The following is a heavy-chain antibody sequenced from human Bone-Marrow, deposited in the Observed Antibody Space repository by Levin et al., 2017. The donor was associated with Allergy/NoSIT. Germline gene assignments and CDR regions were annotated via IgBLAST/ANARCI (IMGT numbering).Heavy chain of an antibody. CDR1: GYTFISYG. Sequence: RASVKVSCKASGYTFISYGVTWVRQAPGQGLEWMGWISEYTGNTKYAQNFQGRVTMTTDTSTDIAYMELRSLRSDDTAVYYCARGADGDPYDFWGQGTLVTVSS. CDR2: ISEYTGNT. V-gene: IGHV1-18*01. D-gene: IGHD4-17*01. CDR3: ARGADGDPYDF. J-gene: IGHJ4*02.